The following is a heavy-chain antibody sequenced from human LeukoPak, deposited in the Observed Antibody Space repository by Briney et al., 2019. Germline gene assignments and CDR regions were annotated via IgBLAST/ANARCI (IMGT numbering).Heavy chain of an antibody. V-gene: IGHV3-21*01. D-gene: IGHD3-9*01. J-gene: IGHJ4*02. Sequence: PGGSLRLSCAASGFTFSTYSMNWVRQAPGKGLEWVSSIGSSSSSIYYADSVKGRFTISRDNAKNSLYLQMNSLRAEDTAVYYCARNPLPGYFRIFDYWGQGTLVTVSS. CDR1: GFTFSTYS. CDR3: ARNPLPGYFRIFDY. CDR2: IGSSSSSI.